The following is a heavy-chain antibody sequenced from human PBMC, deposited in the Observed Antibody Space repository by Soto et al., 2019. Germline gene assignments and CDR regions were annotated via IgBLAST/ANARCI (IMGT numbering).Heavy chain of an antibody. J-gene: IGHJ4*02. CDR3: MVSEDY. CDR2: IKQDGSEK. CDR1: GFTFSSYW. Sequence: EVQLVESGGGLVQPGGSLRLSCAASGFTFSSYWMSWVRQAPGKGLEWVANIKQDGSEKYYVDSVKGRLTISRDNSKNTVYLQMNSLRAEDTAVYYCMVSEDYWGQGTLVTVSS. D-gene: IGHD2-8*01. V-gene: IGHV3-7*01.